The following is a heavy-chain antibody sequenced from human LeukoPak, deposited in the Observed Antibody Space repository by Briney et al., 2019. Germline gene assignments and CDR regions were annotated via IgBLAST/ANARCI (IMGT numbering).Heavy chain of an antibody. CDR2: ISYDGSNK. Sequence: GRSLRLSRAASGFTFSSYAMHWVRQAPGKGLEWVAVISYDGSNKYYADSVKGRFTISRDNSKNTLYLQMNSLRAEDTAVYYCARGPSMVRGVKFDYWGQGTLVTVSS. CDR3: ARGPSMVRGVKFDY. CDR1: GFTFSSYA. V-gene: IGHV3-30*04. D-gene: IGHD3-10*01. J-gene: IGHJ4*02.